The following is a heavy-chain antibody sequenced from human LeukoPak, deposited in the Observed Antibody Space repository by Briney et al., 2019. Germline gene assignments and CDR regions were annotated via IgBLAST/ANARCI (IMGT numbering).Heavy chain of an antibody. V-gene: IGHV3-30*18. CDR3: AKGRGGDYSYGSYYFDQ. Sequence: PGGSLGLSCAVPGFSFSSYGMHWVRQAPGKGLEWVAVISYDGSVKYYADSVKGRFTISRDNPKNTLYLQMNSLGAEDTAVYYCAKGRGGDYSYGSYYFDQWGQGTLVTVSS. CDR1: GFSFSSYG. D-gene: IGHD5-18*01. CDR2: ISYDGSVK. J-gene: IGHJ4*02.